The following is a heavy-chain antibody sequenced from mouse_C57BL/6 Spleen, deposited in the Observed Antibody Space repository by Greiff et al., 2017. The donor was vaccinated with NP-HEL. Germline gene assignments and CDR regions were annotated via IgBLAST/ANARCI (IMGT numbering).Heavy chain of an antibody. V-gene: IGHV1-82*01. CDR2: IYPGDGDT. J-gene: IGHJ4*01. Sequence: QVQLQQSGPELVKPGASVKISCKASGYAFSSSWMNWVKQRPGKGLEWIGRIYPGDGDTNYNGKFKGKATLTVDKSSSTAYMQLSSLTSEDSAVYFCARGSTVLAWHYAMDYWGQGTSVTVSA. CDR3: ARGSTVLAWHYAMDY. D-gene: IGHD6-1*01. CDR1: GYAFSSSW.